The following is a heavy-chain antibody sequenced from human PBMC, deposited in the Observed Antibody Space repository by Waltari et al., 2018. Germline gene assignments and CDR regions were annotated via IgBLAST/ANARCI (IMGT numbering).Heavy chain of an antibody. J-gene: IGHJ4*02. CDR2: MRSSGSST. CDR3: ARESGSSWSPLDY. V-gene: IGHV3-48*03. CDR1: GFTFSSYE. D-gene: IGHD6-13*01. Sequence: EVQLVESGGGLAQPGGSLRLSCVASGFTFSSYEMNWVRQAPGKGLEGVSYMRSSGSSTIYADPARGRLTTARDNAKNSLYLQMNSLRAEDTAVYFCARESGSSWSPLDYWGQGTLVTVSS.